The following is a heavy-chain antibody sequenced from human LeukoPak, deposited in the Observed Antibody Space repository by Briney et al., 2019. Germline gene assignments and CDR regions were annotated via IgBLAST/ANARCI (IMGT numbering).Heavy chain of an antibody. CDR1: GGSFSGYY. J-gene: IGHJ4*02. V-gene: IGHV4-34*01. D-gene: IGHD5-18*01. CDR3: ARGRYNSGYLENDY. CDR2: INHSGST. Sequence: SETLSLTCAVYGGSFSGYYWSWIRQPPGKGLEWIGEINHSGSTNYNPSLKSRVTISVDTSKNQFSLKLSSVTAADTAVYYCARGRYNSGYLENDYWGQGTLVTVSS.